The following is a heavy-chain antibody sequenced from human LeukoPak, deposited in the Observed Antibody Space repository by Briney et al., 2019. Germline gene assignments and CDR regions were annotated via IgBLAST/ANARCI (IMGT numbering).Heavy chain of an antibody. V-gene: IGHV1-69*04. Sequence: SVKVSCKASGGTFSSYAISWVRQAPGQGLEWMGRIIPIFGIANYAQKFQGRVTITADKSTSTAYMELSSLRSEDTAVYYCAKEGLRWELPLGDYYYYYGMDVWGQGTTVTVSS. CDR2: IIPIFGIA. D-gene: IGHD1-26*01. CDR3: AKEGLRWELPLGDYYYYYGMDV. CDR1: GGTFSSYA. J-gene: IGHJ6*02.